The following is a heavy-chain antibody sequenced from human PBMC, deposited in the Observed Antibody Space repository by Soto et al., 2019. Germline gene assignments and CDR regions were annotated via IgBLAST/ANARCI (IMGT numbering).Heavy chain of an antibody. J-gene: IGHJ4*02. D-gene: IGHD5-12*01. CDR1: GASIISGDYF. CDR3: AREKGYISGPKNFDY. V-gene: IGHV4-30-4*01. Sequence: SETLSLTCTVSGASIISGDYFWSWIRQSPGKGLEWIGYIYDSGSSYYNPSLKSRVTMSVDTSKNQFSLKLRSVTAADTAVYYCAREKGYISGPKNFDYWGQGTLVTVPQ. CDR2: IYDSGSS.